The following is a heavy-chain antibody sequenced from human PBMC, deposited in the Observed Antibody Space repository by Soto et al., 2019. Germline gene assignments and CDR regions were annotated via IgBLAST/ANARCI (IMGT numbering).Heavy chain of an antibody. V-gene: IGHV4-31*03. CDR2: IYYSGST. J-gene: IGHJ4*02. Sequence: PSETLSLTCTVSGGSISSGGYYWSWIRQHPGKGLEWIGYIYYSGSTYYNPSLKSRVTISVDTSKNQFSLKLSSVTAADTAAYYCATAIVGATHFDYWGQGTLVTVSS. CDR1: GGSISSGGYY. D-gene: IGHD1-26*01. CDR3: ATAIVGATHFDY.